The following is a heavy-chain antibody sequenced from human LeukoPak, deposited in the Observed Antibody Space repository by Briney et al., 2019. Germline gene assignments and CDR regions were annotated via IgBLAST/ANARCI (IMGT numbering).Heavy chain of an antibody. Sequence: ASVKVSCKASGYTFTSYYMHWVRQAPGQGLEWMGIINPSGGSTSYAQKFQGRVTMTRDMSTSTVYMELSSLRSEDTAVYYCARESPGDNYYDSSGFDYWGQGTLVTVSS. V-gene: IGHV1-46*01. CDR3: ARESPGDNYYDSSGFDY. D-gene: IGHD3-22*01. J-gene: IGHJ4*02. CDR1: GYTFTSYY. CDR2: INPSGGST.